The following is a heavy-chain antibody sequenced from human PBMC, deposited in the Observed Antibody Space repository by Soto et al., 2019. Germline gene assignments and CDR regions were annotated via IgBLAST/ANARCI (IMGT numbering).Heavy chain of an antibody. V-gene: IGHV4-34*01. Sequence: ILSLTCAVYGGSFSGYYWSWIRQPPGKGLEWIGEINHSGSTNYNPSLKSRVTISVDTSKNQFSLKLSSVTAADTAVYYCARARRLRITMIVGMDVWGQGTTVTVSS. J-gene: IGHJ6*02. CDR2: INHSGST. CDR3: ARARRLRITMIVGMDV. CDR1: GGSFSGYY. D-gene: IGHD3-22*01.